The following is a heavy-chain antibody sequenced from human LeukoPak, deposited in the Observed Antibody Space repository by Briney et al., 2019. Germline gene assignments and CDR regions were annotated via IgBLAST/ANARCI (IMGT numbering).Heavy chain of an antibody. V-gene: IGHV3-48*01. CDR1: GFTFSTYN. J-gene: IGHJ4*02. D-gene: IGHD4-23*01. CDR3: ASASDYGGKVGYFDY. Sequence: GGSLRLSCAASGFTFSTYNMNWVRQAPGKGLEWVSYISSSSSTIYYGDSVKGRFTISRDNAENSVYLQMNSLRAEDTAVYYCASASDYGGKVGYFDYWGQGTLVTVSS. CDR2: ISSSSSTI.